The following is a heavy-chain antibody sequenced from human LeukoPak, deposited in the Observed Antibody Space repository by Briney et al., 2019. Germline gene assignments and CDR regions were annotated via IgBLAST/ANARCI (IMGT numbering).Heavy chain of an antibody. D-gene: IGHD4-23*01. V-gene: IGHV3-9*01. CDR1: GFTFDDYA. CDR2: ISWNSGSI. J-gene: IGHJ3*02. CDR3: AKDQDYGGNSESAFDI. Sequence: PGGSLRLSCAASGFTFDDYAMHWVRQAPGKGLEWGSGISWNSGSIGYADSVKGRFTISRDNAKNSLYLQMNSLRAEDTALYYCAKDQDYGGNSESAFDIWGQGTMVTVSS.